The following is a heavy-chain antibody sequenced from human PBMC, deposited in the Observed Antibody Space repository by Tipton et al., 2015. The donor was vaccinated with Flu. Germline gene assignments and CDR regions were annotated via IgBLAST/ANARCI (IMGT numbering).Heavy chain of an antibody. CDR1: GYSISSGFY. V-gene: IGHV4-38-2*02. D-gene: IGHD6-19*01. CDR2: IYHSGST. Sequence: LRLSCTVSGYSISSGFYWGWIRQPPGKGLEWIGSIYHSGSTYYNPSLKSRVTISVDTSKNQFSLKLSSVTAADTAVYYCARGPEQWLVNPHYFDYWGQGTLVTVSS. CDR3: ARGPEQWLVNPHYFDY. J-gene: IGHJ4*02.